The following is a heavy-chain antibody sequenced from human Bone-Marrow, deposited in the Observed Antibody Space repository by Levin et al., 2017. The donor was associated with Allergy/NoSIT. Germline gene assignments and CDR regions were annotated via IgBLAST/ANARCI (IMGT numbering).Heavy chain of an antibody. J-gene: IGHJ4*02. CDR1: GGTFSSYA. D-gene: IGHD2-15*01. CDR3: ARVTCSGGSCYGAFDY. Sequence: GGSLRLSCKASGGTFSSYAISWVRQAPGQGLEWMGRIIPILGIANYAQKFQGRVTITADKSTSTAYMELSSLRSEDTAVYYCARVTCSGGSCYGAFDYWGQGTLVTVSS. CDR2: IIPILGIA. V-gene: IGHV1-69*04.